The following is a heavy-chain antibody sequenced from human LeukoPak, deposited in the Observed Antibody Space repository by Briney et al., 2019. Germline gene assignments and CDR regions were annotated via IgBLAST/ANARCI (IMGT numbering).Heavy chain of an antibody. J-gene: IGHJ4*02. CDR3: AREGTALAGGLDY. D-gene: IGHD6-19*01. V-gene: IGHV3-66*01. CDR2: IYSGGFT. Sequence: GGSLRLSCAASGFTVSSYYTSRVRQAPGKGLEWVSVIYSGGFTHFADFVKGRFTISRDNSKNTLYLQMNSLRAEDTAVYYCAREGTALAGGLDYWGQGTLVTVSS. CDR1: GFTVSSYY.